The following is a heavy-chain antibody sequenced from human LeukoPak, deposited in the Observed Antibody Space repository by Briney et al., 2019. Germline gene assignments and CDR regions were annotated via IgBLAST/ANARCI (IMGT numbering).Heavy chain of an antibody. V-gene: IGHV1-69*13. J-gene: IGHJ5*02. CDR2: IIPIFGTA. CDR1: GGTFSSYA. D-gene: IGHD3-10*01. Sequence: SVKVSCTASGGTFSSYAISWVRQAPGQGLEWMGGIIPIFGTANYAQKFQGRVTITADESTSTAYMELSSLRSEDTAVYYCARDYYGSGRHNWFDPWGQGTLVTVSS. CDR3: ARDYYGSGRHNWFDP.